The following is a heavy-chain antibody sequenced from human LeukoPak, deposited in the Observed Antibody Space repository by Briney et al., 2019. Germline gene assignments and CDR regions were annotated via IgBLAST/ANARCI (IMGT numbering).Heavy chain of an antibody. D-gene: IGHD3-10*01. J-gene: IGHJ4*02. Sequence: GGSLRLSCAASGFTFSSYAMSWVRQAPGKGLEWVSAISGSGGSTYYADSVKGRFTISRDNSKNTLYLQMNSLRAEDTAVYYCANCLLSLVWLAADYWGQGTLVTVSS. CDR2: ISGSGGST. CDR3: ANCLLSLVWLAADY. V-gene: IGHV3-23*01. CDR1: GFTFSSYA.